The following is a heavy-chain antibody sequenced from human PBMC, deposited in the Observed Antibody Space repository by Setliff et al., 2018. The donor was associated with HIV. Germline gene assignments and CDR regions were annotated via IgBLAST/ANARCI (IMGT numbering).Heavy chain of an antibody. Sequence: SETLSLTCAVSGYSISSGYYWGWVRQPPGKGLEWIGSIYHSGSTYYNPSLKSRVTISVDTSKNQFSLKLSSVTAADTAVYYCARGLDIVLMVYAIPDAFDIWGQGTMVTVS. CDR1: GYSISSGYY. CDR2: IYHSGST. CDR3: ARGLDIVLMVYAIPDAFDI. J-gene: IGHJ3*02. V-gene: IGHV4-38-2*01. D-gene: IGHD2-8*01.